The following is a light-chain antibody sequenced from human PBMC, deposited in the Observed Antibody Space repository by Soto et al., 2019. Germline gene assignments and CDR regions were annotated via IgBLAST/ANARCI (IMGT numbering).Light chain of an antibody. CDR3: SSYTSSNTPVV. CDR1: SSDVGGYNY. CDR2: EVS. J-gene: IGLJ2*01. Sequence: QSVLTQPASVSGSPGPSITISCTGTSSDVGGYNYVSWYQQHPGKAPKLMIYEVSNRPSGVSNRFSGSKSGNTASLTISGLQAEDAADYYCSSYTSSNTPVVFGGGTKHTVL. V-gene: IGLV2-14*01.